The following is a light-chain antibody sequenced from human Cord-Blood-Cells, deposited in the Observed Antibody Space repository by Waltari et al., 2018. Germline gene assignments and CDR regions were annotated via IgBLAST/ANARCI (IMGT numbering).Light chain of an antibody. CDR3: QQSYSTPLT. CDR1: KSISSY. V-gene: IGKV1-39*01. Sequence: DIQMTQSPSSLSASVGDRVTITCRASKSISSYLNWYQQKPGKAPKLLIYAASSLQSGVPSRFSGSGSGTDSTLTISSLQPEDFATYYCQQSYSTPLTFGGGTKVEIK. CDR2: AAS. J-gene: IGKJ4*01.